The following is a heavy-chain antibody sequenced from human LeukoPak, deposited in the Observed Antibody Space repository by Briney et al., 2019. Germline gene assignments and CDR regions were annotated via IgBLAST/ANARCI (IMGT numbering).Heavy chain of an antibody. D-gene: IGHD6-6*01. CDR2: IRFDGGNK. Sequence: PGGSLRLSCAASGFSFSSYGTYWVRQAPGKGLEWVSFIRFDGGNKYDADSVKGRFTISRDNSKNTLYLQMNSLRPEDTAVYYCAKDHDTRSSDYYYYYMGVWGKGTTVTVSS. J-gene: IGHJ6*03. CDR3: AKDHDTRSSDYYYYYMGV. CDR1: GFSFSSYG. V-gene: IGHV3-30*02.